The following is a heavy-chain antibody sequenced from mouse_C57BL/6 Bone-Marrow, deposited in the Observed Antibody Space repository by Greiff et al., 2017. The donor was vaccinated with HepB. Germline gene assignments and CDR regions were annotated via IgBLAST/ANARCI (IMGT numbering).Heavy chain of an antibody. V-gene: IGHV8-12*01. CDR2: IYWDDDK. D-gene: IGHD4-1*01. CDR1: GFSLSTSGMG. J-gene: IGHJ4*01. CDR3: ARSLTGPYAMDY. Sequence: VKLVESGPGILQSSQTLSLTCSFSGFSLSTSGMGVSWLRQPSGKGLEWLAHIYWDDDKRYNPSLKSRLTISKDTSRNQVFLKITSVDTADTATYYCARSLTGPYAMDYWGQGTSVTVSS.